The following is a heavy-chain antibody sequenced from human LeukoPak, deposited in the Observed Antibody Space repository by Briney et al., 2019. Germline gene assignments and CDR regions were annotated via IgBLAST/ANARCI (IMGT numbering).Heavy chain of an antibody. V-gene: IGHV1-18*01. CDR2: ISAYNGNT. CDR1: GYTFTSSG. D-gene: IGHD3-22*01. CDR3: ARCPQGKDYYYDSSGYYPVDY. Sequence: GASVKVSCKASGYTFTSSGISWVRQAPGQGLEWMGWISAYNGNTNYAQKLQGRVTMTTDTSTSTAYMELRSLRSDDTAVYYCARCPQGKDYYYDSSGYYPVDYWGQGTLVTVSS. J-gene: IGHJ4*02.